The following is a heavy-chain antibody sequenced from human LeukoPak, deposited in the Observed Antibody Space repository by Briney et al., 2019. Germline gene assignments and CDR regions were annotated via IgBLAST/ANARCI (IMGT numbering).Heavy chain of an antibody. CDR1: GFTFSSYA. CDR2: ISGSGGST. V-gene: IGHV3-23*01. D-gene: IGHD2-2*01. CDR3: AKGAGGRSSTSCPFDY. Sequence: PGGSLRLSCAASGFTFSSYAMSWVRQAPGKGLEWVSAISGSGGSTYYADSVKGRFTISRDNSKNTLYLQMNSLRAEDTAVYYCAKGAGGRSSTSCPFDYWGQGTLVTVSS. J-gene: IGHJ4*02.